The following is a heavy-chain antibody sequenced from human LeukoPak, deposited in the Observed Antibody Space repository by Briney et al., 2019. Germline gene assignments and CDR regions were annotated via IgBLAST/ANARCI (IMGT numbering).Heavy chain of an antibody. D-gene: IGHD1-26*01. V-gene: IGHV4-34*01. CDR3: ARAPRVGATIFDY. CDR1: GGSFSGYY. J-gene: IGHJ4*02. Sequence: PSETLSLTCAVYGGSFSGYYWSWIRRPPGKGLEWIGEINHSGSTNYNPSLKSRVTISVDTSKNQFSLKLSSVTAADTAVYYCARAPRVGATIFDYWGQGTLVTVSS. CDR2: INHSGST.